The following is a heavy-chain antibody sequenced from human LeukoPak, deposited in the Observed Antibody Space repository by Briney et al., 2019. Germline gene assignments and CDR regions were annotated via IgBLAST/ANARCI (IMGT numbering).Heavy chain of an antibody. Sequence: PGGSLRLSCAASRFTFSSYWMHWVRQLPGKGLVWVSRINSDGTNTIYADSVKGRFTISRDNAKNTLYLQMNSLRAEDTAVYFCAKAFREFGSSSSYSSFDTWGQGTMVTVSS. CDR3: AKAFREFGSSSSYSSFDT. D-gene: IGHD5-18*01. V-gene: IGHV3-74*01. CDR2: INSDGTNT. J-gene: IGHJ3*02. CDR1: RFTFSSYW.